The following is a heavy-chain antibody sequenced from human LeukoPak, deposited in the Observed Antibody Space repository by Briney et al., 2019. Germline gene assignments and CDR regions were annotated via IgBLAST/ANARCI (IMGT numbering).Heavy chain of an antibody. V-gene: IGHV3-74*01. CDR3: ARVGDYGGNPYYFDY. CDR1: GFTFSSYC. D-gene: IGHD4-23*01. CDR2: INSDGSST. J-gene: IGHJ4*02. Sequence: PGGSLRLSCAASGFTFSSYCMHWVRQAPGKGLVWVSRINSDGSSTSYAASAKGRFAISRDNAKNTLYLQMNSLRAEDTAVYYCARVGDYGGNPYYFDYWGQGTLVTVSS.